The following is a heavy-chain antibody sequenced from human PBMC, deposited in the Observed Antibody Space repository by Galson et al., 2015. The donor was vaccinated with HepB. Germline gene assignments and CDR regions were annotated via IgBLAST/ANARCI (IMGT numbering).Heavy chain of an antibody. CDR2: ISSSGSTI. CDR1: GFTFSSYS. D-gene: IGHD5-18*01. CDR3: ARLRGYSYGYADY. V-gene: IGHV3-48*01. Sequence: SLRLSCAASGFTFSSYSMNWVRQAPGKGLDWISYISSSGSTIDYADPVKGRFTISRDNAKNSLYLQMNSLRAEDTAVYYCARLRGYSYGYADYWGQGTLVTVSS. J-gene: IGHJ4*02.